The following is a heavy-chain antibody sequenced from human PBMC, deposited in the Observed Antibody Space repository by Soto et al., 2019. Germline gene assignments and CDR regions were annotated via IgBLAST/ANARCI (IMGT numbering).Heavy chain of an antibody. CDR1: GFTFNYYW. V-gene: IGHV3-74*01. CDR3: ARATAIFGPCDY. J-gene: IGHJ4*02. CDR2: TKNDGSGT. D-gene: IGHD3-3*01. Sequence: PGGSLRLSCAASGFTFNYYWMHWVRQAPGKGLVWVSRTKNDGSGTSYADSVKGRFTISRDNAKNTVYLQMNSLRAEDTAVYHCARATAIFGPCDYWGQGTLVTVSS.